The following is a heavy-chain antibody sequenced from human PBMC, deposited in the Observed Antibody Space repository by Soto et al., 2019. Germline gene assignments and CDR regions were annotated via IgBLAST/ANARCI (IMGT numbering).Heavy chain of an antibody. D-gene: IGHD1-7*01. CDR3: ARDPPTGTTLDWFDS. J-gene: IGHJ5*01. CDR2: ISSSGSFM. CDR1: VFSFSSDS. V-gene: IGHV3-21*01. Sequence: PGGSLRLSCAASVFSFSSDSMGWVRQAPGKGLEWVSSISSSGSFMNYADSVKGRFTISRDNAKNSLYLQMSSLKDEDTAVYYCARDPPTGTTLDWFDSWGQGTLGTVSS.